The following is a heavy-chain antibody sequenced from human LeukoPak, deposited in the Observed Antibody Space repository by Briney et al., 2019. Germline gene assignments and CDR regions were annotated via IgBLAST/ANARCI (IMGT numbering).Heavy chain of an antibody. J-gene: IGHJ4*02. D-gene: IGHD3-16*01. CDR2: IYYSGST. CDR1: GGSISSGGYY. V-gene: IGHV4-31*03. Sequence: SETLSLTCTVSGGSISSGGYYWSWIRQHPGKGLEWIGYIYYSGSTYYNPSLKSRVTISVDTSKNQFSLKLSSVTAADTAMYYCARAQMGGFGDFDYWGQGTLVTVSS. CDR3: ARAQMGGFGDFDY.